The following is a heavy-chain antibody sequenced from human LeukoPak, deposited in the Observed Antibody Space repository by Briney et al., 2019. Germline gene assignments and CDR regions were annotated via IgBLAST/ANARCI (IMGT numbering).Heavy chain of an antibody. CDR1: GFTFSSYS. J-gene: IGHJ4*02. CDR2: ISSSSSYI. Sequence: PGGSLRLSCAASGFTFSSYSMNWVRQAPGKGLEWVSSISSSSSYIYYADSVKGRFTISRDNSKNTLYLHMNSLRAEDTAVYYCARDHRQLSHLEYIVLLVYANYYFDFWGQGTLVTVSS. CDR3: ARDHRQLSHLEYIVLLVYANYYFDF. V-gene: IGHV3-21*01. D-gene: IGHD2-8*01.